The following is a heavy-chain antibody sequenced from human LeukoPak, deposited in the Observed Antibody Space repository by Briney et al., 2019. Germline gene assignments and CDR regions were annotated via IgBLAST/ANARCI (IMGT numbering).Heavy chain of an antibody. CDR3: AREIVVAAPTAGDN. CDR1: GFTFSNYG. J-gene: IGHJ4*02. D-gene: IGHD3-22*01. CDR2: IWYDGSKE. Sequence: QSGGSLRLSCAGSGFTFSNYGIHWARQAPGKGLEWVAVIWYDGSKEAYADSVKGRFTVSRDNPRNTVYLQMNSLRAEDTAVYYCAREIVVAAPTAGDNWGQGTLVTVSS. V-gene: IGHV3-33*01.